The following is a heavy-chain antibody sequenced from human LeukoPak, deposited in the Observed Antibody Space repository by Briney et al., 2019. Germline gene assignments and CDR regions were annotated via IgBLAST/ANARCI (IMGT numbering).Heavy chain of an antibody. Sequence: ASVKVSCKASGYTFTGYYMHWVRQAPGQGLEWMGWINPNSGGTNYAQKFQGRVTMTRDTSISTAYMELSRLRSDDTAVYYCARDLGFGDPNYYDSSGYWYYFDYWGQGTLVTVSS. CDR3: ARDLGFGDPNYYDSSGYWYYFDY. D-gene: IGHD3-22*01. CDR2: INPNSGGT. CDR1: GYTFTGYY. V-gene: IGHV1-2*02. J-gene: IGHJ4*02.